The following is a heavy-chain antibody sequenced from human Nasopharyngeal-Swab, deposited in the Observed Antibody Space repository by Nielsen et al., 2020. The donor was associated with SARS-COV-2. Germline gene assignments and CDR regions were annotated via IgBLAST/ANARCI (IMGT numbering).Heavy chain of an antibody. CDR3: ARDRELGYYMDV. V-gene: IGHV3-7*01. CDR2: IKEDGSDK. J-gene: IGHJ6*03. D-gene: IGHD1-7*01. Sequence: GESLKISCAASGFPFNTYWMAWVRQAPGKGLEWVANIKEDGSDKNYVESVKGRFTISRDNAKNLVFLQMDSLGVEDTAVYYCARDRELGYYMDVWGKGTTVTVSS. CDR1: GFPFNTYW.